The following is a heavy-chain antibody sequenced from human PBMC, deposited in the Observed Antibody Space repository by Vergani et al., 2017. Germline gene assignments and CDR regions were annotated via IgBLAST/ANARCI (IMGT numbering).Heavy chain of an antibody. D-gene: IGHD3-22*01. V-gene: IGHV4-61*01. CDR3: ARGIASSGSDAFDI. Sequence: QVQLQESGPGLVKPSETLSLTCTVSGGSVSSGSYYWSWIRQPPGKGLEWIGYIYYSGSTNYNPSLKSRVTISVDTSKNQFSLKLGSVTAADTALYYCARGIASSGSDAFDIWGQGTMVTVSS. CDR2: IYYSGST. CDR1: GGSVSSGSYY. J-gene: IGHJ3*02.